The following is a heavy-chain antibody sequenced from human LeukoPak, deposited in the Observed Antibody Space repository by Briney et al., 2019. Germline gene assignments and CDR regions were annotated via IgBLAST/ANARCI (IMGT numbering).Heavy chain of an antibody. CDR2: IYPGDSDT. CDR3: VRTDRTGDPLDY. Sequence: GESLKISCKVSGYRFTNYWIGWVRQMPGKGLEWMGIIYPGDSDTQYSPSFQGQVTISADKSISTAYLRWSSLKASDTAMYYRVRTDRTGDPLDYWGQGTLVTVSS. CDR1: GYRFTNYW. V-gene: IGHV5-51*01. J-gene: IGHJ4*02. D-gene: IGHD7-27*01.